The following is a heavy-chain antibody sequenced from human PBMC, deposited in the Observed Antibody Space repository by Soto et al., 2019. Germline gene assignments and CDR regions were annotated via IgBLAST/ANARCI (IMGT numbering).Heavy chain of an antibody. CDR2: ISAYNGNT. CDR3: ARDPPPPDY. CDR1: GYTFASYA. J-gene: IGHJ4*02. Sequence: QVQLVQSGAEVKKPGASVKVSCKASGYTFASYAISWMRQAPGQGLEWMGWISAYNGNTNYAQKLQGRVTMTTDTPTSTSDMELGSLRSDDTAVYYCARDPPPPDYWGQGTLVTVSS. V-gene: IGHV1-18*01.